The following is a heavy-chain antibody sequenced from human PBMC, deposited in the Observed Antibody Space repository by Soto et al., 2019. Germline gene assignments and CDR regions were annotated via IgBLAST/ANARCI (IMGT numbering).Heavy chain of an antibody. CDR1: GGSISSSSYY. V-gene: IGHV4-39*01. Sequence: SETLSLTCTVSGGSISSSSYYWGWIRQPPGKGLEWIGSIYYSGSTYYNPSLKSRVTISVDTSKSQFSLKLSSVTAADTAVYYCARQSPIWFGELLAYNWFDPWGQGTLVTVSS. CDR3: ARQSPIWFGELLAYNWFDP. J-gene: IGHJ5*02. D-gene: IGHD3-10*01. CDR2: IYYSGST.